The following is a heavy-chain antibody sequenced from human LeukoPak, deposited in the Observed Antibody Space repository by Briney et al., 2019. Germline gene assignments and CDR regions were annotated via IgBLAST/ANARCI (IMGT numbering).Heavy chain of an antibody. V-gene: IGHV1-3*04. CDR2: INTANGDT. Sequence: ASVKVSCKASGYTLTNYGMHWVRQAPGQRLEWMAWINTANGDTKYSQKFQDRVTITRDTSATIVYMELSSLTFEDTAVFYCARAPSYANTGHYALDFWGQGTKVTVSS. D-gene: IGHD1-26*01. J-gene: IGHJ3*01. CDR3: ARAPSYANTGHYALDF. CDR1: GYTLTNYG.